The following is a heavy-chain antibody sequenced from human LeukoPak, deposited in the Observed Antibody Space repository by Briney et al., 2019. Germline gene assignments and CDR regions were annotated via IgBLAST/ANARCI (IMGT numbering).Heavy chain of an antibody. CDR3: AREVSEGFDF. Sequence: GGSLRLSCTASGFTFSGYSMNWIRQAPGKGLEWVSSFGTRSTSIYHTGSVKGRFAISRDNAKNSLYLQMNSLRAEDTALYYCAREVSEGFDFWGQGTLVTVSS. D-gene: IGHD3-22*01. CDR2: FGTRSTSI. J-gene: IGHJ4*02. CDR1: GFTFSGYS. V-gene: IGHV3-21*01.